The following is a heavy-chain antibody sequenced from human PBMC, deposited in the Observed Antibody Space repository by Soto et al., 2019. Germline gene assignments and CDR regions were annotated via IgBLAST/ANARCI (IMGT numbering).Heavy chain of an antibody. CDR3: AKSCFLYPLKQPDYYGVDV. V-gene: IGHV3-30*18. Sequence: PGGSLRLSCAASGFTLSSNGMHWVRQAPGKGLEWVAVISTDGSNKYYADSVKGRFTISRDNSKNTLNLQMNSLRIEDTAVYYCAKSCFLYPLKQPDYYGVDVWGHGTTVTVSS. D-gene: IGHD3-10*01. J-gene: IGHJ6*02. CDR2: ISTDGSNK. CDR1: GFTLSSNG.